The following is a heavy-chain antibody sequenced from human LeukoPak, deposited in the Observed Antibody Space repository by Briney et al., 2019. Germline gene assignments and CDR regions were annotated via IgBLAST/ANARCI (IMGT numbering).Heavy chain of an antibody. CDR1: GFTFSSYG. J-gene: IGHJ4*02. D-gene: IGHD5-24*01. Sequence: KAGGSLRLSCAASGFTFSSYGMSWVRQAPGKGLEWVSSISSSSSYIYYADSVKGRFTISRDNAKNSLYLQMNSLRAEDTAVYYCAKGRHGYNARTPFDYWGQGTLVTVSS. V-gene: IGHV3-21*04. CDR2: ISSSSSYI. CDR3: AKGRHGYNARTPFDY.